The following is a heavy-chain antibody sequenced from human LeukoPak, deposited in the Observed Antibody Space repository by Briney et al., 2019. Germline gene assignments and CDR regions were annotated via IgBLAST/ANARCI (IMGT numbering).Heavy chain of an antibody. CDR2: IYYGGST. CDR1: GGSISSYY. CDR3: ARVSSDGIRLFDY. D-gene: IGHD5-18*01. V-gene: IGHV4-59*01. J-gene: IGHJ4*02. Sequence: SETLSLTCTVSGGSISSYYWSWIRQPPGKGLEWIGYIYYGGSTNYNPSLKSRVTISVDTSKNQFSLKLSSVTAADTAVYYCARVSSDGIRLFDYWGQGTLVTVSS.